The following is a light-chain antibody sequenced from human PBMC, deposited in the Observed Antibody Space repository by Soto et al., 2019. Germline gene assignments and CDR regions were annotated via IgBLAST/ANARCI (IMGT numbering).Light chain of an antibody. CDR3: SSFAASSTPVV. CDR1: SSDVGGYNY. Sequence: QSALTQPASVSGSPGQSITISCTGTSSDVGGYNYVSWYQQHPGKAPKLMMYEVTNRPSGVSHRFSGSKSGNTASLTISGLQVADEADYYCSSFAASSTPVVFGGGTKLTVL. J-gene: IGLJ2*01. CDR2: EVT. V-gene: IGLV2-14*01.